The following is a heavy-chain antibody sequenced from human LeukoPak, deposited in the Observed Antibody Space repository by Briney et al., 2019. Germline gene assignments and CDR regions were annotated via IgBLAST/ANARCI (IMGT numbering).Heavy chain of an antibody. Sequence: SETLSLTCTVSGGSISSSNYYWGWIRQPPGKGLEWIGSMYYSGSTYYNPSLKSRVTISVDTSKNQFSLKLSSVTAADTAVYYCARGPGSSFDYWGQGTLVTVSS. D-gene: IGHD3-10*01. J-gene: IGHJ4*02. CDR3: ARGPGSSFDY. V-gene: IGHV4-39*07. CDR1: GGSISSSNYY. CDR2: MYYSGST.